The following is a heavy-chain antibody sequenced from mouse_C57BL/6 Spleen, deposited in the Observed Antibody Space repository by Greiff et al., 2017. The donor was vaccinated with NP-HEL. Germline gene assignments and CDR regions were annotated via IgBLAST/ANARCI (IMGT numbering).Heavy chain of an antibody. CDR3: ARSGITTVVMDY. V-gene: IGHV1-4*01. D-gene: IGHD1-1*01. CDR1: GYTFTSYT. CDR2: INPSSGYT. J-gene: IGHJ4*01. Sequence: VQLQQSGAELARPGASVKMSCKASGYTFTSYTMHWVKQRPGQGLEWIGYINPSSGYTKYNQKFKDKATLTADKSSSTAYMQLSSLTSEDSAVYYCARSGITTVVMDYWGQGTSVTVSS.